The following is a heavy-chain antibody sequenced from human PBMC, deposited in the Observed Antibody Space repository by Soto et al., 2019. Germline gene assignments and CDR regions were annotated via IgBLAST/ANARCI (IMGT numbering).Heavy chain of an antibody. J-gene: IGHJ4*02. D-gene: IGHD3-22*01. CDR3: AHGVRPQITMIVVVHFDY. CDR1: GFSLSTSGVG. V-gene: IGHV2-5*01. CDR2: IYWNDDK. Sequence: SGPTLVNPTQTLTLTCTFSGFSLSTSGVGVGWIRQPPGKALEWLALIYWNDDKRYSPSLKSRLTITKDTSKNQVVLTMTDMDPVDTATYYFAHGVRPQITMIVVVHFDYWGQGPLVTV.